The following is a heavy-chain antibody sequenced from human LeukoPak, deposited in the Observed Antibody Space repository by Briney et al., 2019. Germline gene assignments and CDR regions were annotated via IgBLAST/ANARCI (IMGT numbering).Heavy chain of an antibody. CDR3: ARVLIWFGQLQNWFDP. Sequence: SETLSLTCAVYGGSFSGYYWGWIRQPPGKGLEWIGSIYHTGPTYYNPSLKSRVTISVDTSKNQFSLKLSSVTAADTAVYYCARVLIWFGQLQNWFDPWGPGTLVTVSS. J-gene: IGHJ5*02. CDR2: IYHTGPT. CDR1: GGSFSGYY. V-gene: IGHV4-34*01. D-gene: IGHD3-10*01.